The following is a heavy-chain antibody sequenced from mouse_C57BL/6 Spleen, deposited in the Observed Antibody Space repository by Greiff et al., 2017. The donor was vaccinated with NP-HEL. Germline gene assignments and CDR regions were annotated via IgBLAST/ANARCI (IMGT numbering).Heavy chain of an antibody. CDR3: AIWGMIDGGLLRNYAMDY. CDR1: GYTFTSYW. Sequence: QVQLQQPGAELVKPGASVKVSCKASGYTFTSYWMHWVKQRPGQGLEWIGRIHPSDSDTNYNQKFKGKATLTVDKSSSTAYMQLSSLTSEDSAVYYGAIWGMIDGGLLRNYAMDYWGQGTSVTVSS. CDR2: IHPSDSDT. D-gene: IGHD2-3*01. J-gene: IGHJ4*01. V-gene: IGHV1-74*01.